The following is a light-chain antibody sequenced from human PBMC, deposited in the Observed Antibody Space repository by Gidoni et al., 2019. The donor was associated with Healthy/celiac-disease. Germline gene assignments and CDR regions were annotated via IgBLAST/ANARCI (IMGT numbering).Light chain of an antibody. Sequence: SYELTQPPSVSVSPGQTVSITCSGVKLGDKSACRYQQKPGQSPVLVIYQDTKRPSGIPERFSGSNSGNTATLTISGTQAMDEADYYCQAWDSSTYVVFGGGTKLTVL. V-gene: IGLV3-1*01. CDR2: QDT. CDR1: KLGDKS. J-gene: IGLJ2*01. CDR3: QAWDSSTYVV.